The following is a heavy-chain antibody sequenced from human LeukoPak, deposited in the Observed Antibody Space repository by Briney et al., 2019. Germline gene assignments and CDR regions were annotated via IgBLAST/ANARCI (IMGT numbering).Heavy chain of an antibody. Sequence: GGSLRLSCAASEFTFSNHGIHWVRQAPGKGLEWVAKMNEYGSEIFYVDSVKGRFTISRDNGKNSLYLQMNRLRAEDTAVYYCARPRGCGSSRCNNFDYWGQGTLVTVSS. CDR3: ARPRGCGSSRCNNFDY. V-gene: IGHV3-7*01. J-gene: IGHJ4*02. CDR2: MNEYGSEI. CDR1: EFTFSNHG. D-gene: IGHD2-2*01.